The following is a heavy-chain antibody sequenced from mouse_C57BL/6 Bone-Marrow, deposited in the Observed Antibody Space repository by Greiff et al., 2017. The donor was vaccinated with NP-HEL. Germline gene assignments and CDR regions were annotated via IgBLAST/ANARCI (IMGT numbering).Heavy chain of an antibody. CDR2: INPNNGGT. Sequence: EVQLQQSGPELVKPGASVKISCKASGYTFTDYYMNWVKQSHGKSLEWLGDINPNNGGTSYNQKFKGKATLTVDKSSSTAYMELRSLTSEDSAVYYCARAFAYWGQGTLVTVSA. CDR3: ARAFAY. V-gene: IGHV1-26*01. CDR1: GYTFTDYY. J-gene: IGHJ3*01.